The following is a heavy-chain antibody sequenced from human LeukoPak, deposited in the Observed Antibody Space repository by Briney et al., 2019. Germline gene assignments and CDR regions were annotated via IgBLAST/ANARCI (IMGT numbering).Heavy chain of an antibody. CDR2: THYTGST. V-gene: IGHV4-59*01. Sequence: SETLSLTCTVSDGSISGYYWTWIRQPPGKGLEWIGFTHYTGSTSYSPSLNSRVTISVDMSKSQFSLRLNSVTAADTAVYYCARLSGSYSLYYYYMDVWGRGTTVTVSS. J-gene: IGHJ6*03. CDR1: DGSISGYY. D-gene: IGHD1-26*01. CDR3: ARLSGSYSLYYYYMDV.